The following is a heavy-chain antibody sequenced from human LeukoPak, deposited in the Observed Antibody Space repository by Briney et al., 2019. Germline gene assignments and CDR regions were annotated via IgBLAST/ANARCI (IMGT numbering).Heavy chain of an antibody. CDR3: ARRPAGAYSDFGLTVYYCYMDV. J-gene: IGHJ6*03. CDR1: GGSFSDYY. Sequence: SETLSLTCAVYGGSFSDYYWSWIRQPPGKGLEWIGEINQSGSTNYNPSLESRVTISLDASTNQFSLKVSSVTAADTAVYYCARRPAGAYSDFGLTVYYCYMDVWGKGTAVTVSS. V-gene: IGHV4-34*01. CDR2: INQSGST. D-gene: IGHD3-3*01.